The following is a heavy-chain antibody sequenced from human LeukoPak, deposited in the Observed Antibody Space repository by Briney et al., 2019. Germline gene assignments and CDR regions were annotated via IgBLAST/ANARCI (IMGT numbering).Heavy chain of an antibody. D-gene: IGHD6-13*01. CDR1: GGSISSYY. J-gene: IGHJ5*02. CDR3: ARDSIRGQQLSSFDP. V-gene: IGHV4-4*07. Sequence: SETLSLTCTVSGGSISSYYWSWIRQPAGKGLEWIGRIYTSGSTNYNPSLKSRVTMSVDTSKNQFSLKLSSVTAADTAVYYCARDSIRGQQLSSFDPWGQGTLVTVSS. CDR2: IYTSGST.